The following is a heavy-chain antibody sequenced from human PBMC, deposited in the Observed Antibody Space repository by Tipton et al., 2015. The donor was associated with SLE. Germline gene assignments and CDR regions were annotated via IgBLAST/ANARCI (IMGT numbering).Heavy chain of an antibody. D-gene: IGHD4-23*01. V-gene: IGHV3-7*01. Sequence: SLRLSCAASGFTFSSYWMSWVRQAPGKGLEWVANIKQDGSEQLYADSVKGRITISRDNSKNTVYLRINSLSVEDTAVYHCARFEVETPSFYYHSMDVWGKGTTVTVSS. CDR1: GFTFSSYW. CDR2: IKQDGSEQ. CDR3: ARFEVETPSFYYHSMDV. J-gene: IGHJ6*03.